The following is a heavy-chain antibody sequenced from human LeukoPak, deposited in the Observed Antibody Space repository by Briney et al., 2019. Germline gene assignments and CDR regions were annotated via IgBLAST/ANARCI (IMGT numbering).Heavy chain of an antibody. Sequence: SETLSLTCAVYGGSLSDYYWSWFRQPPGKGLGWIGEINHSGSTDYNPSLKSRVTISVDTSKNQFSLKLSSVTAADTAVYHCAYSSGYQQQWGQGTLVTVSS. J-gene: IGHJ1*01. V-gene: IGHV4-34*01. CDR3: AYSSGYQQQ. D-gene: IGHD3-22*01. CDR1: GGSLSDYY. CDR2: INHSGST.